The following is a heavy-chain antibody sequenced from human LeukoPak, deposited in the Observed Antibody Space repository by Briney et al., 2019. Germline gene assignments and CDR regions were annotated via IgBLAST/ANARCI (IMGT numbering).Heavy chain of an antibody. Sequence: GGSLRLSCAASGFTFSSYAVSWVRQAPGKGLEWVSAISGSGGSTYYADSVRGRFTISRDNSKNTLYLQMNSLRAEDTAVYYCAKTPDDSSGYWGLYYYYYMDVWGKGTTVTVSS. CDR2: ISGSGGST. V-gene: IGHV3-23*01. CDR1: GFTFSSYA. D-gene: IGHD3-22*01. CDR3: AKTPDDSSGYWGLYYYYYMDV. J-gene: IGHJ6*03.